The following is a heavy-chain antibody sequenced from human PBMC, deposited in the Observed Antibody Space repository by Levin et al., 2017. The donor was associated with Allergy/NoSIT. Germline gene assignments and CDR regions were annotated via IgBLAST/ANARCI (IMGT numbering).Heavy chain of an antibody. CDR2: IYSDGPRE. J-gene: IGHJ4*02. V-gene: IGHV3-33*01. CDR3: ARLDVDTEGDDYFDY. CDR1: GFRFTYYG. Sequence: GGSLRLSCAASGFRFTYYGMHWVRQAPGKGLEWVAVIYSDGPREKYADSVKGRFTISRDNSKNTLYLQMNSLRVEDTAVYYCARLDVDTEGDDYFDYWGQGTLVTVST. D-gene: IGHD5-18*01.